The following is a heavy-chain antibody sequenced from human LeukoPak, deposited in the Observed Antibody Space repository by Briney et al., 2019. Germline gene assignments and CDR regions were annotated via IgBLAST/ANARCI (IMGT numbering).Heavy chain of an antibody. CDR2: INPSSGGT. V-gene: IGHV1-46*01. J-gene: IGHJ4*02. D-gene: IGHD5-18*01. CDR1: GYTSINNY. CDR3: ARDPRGGGYSYGYGDY. Sequence: ASVKVSCKASGYTSINNYLFWVRQAPGEGLEWMGMINPSSGGTTFAQKFQGRVTMTRETSTTTVYMELSSLRSDDTAVYYCARDPRGGGYSYGYGDYWGQGTLVTVSS.